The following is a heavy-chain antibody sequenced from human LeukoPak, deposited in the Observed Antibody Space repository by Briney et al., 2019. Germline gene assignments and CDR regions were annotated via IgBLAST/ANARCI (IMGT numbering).Heavy chain of an antibody. D-gene: IGHD6-19*01. V-gene: IGHV3-23*01. CDR2: ISGSGGST. CDR3: AKDHLPGIVVADRDY. Sequence: GGSLRLSCEASGFAFWNYAMSWVRLAPGKGLEWVSAISGSGGSTYYADSVKGRFTISRGNSKNTLYLQINSLRAEDTAVYYCAKDHLPGIVVADRDYWGQGTLVTVSS. CDR1: GFAFWNYA. J-gene: IGHJ4*02.